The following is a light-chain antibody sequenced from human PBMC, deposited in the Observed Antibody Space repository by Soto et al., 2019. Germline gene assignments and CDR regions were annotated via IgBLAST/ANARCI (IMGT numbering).Light chain of an antibody. CDR3: QQSENGPLT. Sequence: DIQMTQSPSSLSASVGDRITITCQASQDINKYLNWYQQKLGKAPKLLIYDASNLQRGVPSRFSGSGSGTHFSLSISSLQPEDIATYYCQQSENGPLTFGGGTKLEI. V-gene: IGKV1-33*01. CDR1: QDINKY. J-gene: IGKJ4*01. CDR2: DAS.